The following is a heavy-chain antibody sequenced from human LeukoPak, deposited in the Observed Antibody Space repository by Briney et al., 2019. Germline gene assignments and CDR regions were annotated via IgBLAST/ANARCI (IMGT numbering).Heavy chain of an antibody. CDR1: GVTVSNNY. D-gene: IGHD6-6*01. V-gene: IGHV3-66*01. CDR2: IYSGGST. J-gene: IGHJ4*02. CDR3: ARDPPAVAANTYG. Sequence: GGSLRLSCAASGVTVSNNYMNWVRQAPGKGLEWVSLIYSGGSTYYADSVKGRFTISSDNSKNTLYLQMNSLRAEDTAVYYCARDPPAVAANTYGWGQGTLVTVSS.